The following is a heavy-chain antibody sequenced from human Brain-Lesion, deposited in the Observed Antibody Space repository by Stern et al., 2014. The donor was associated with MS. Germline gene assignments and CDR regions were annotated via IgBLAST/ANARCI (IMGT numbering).Heavy chain of an antibody. J-gene: IGHJ4*02. D-gene: IGHD3-22*01. CDR3: ARDDHRDSSGHYAPFDY. Sequence: VQLVESGAEVKKPGASVKVSCKASGYTFIRYAMQWVRQAPGQRLEWMGRINGVDDKTKYSHKFQGRVTITRDTSANTVYMELSSLRSEDTDVYYCARDDHRDSSGHYAPFDYWGQGTRVTVSS. V-gene: IGHV1-3*01. CDR2: INGVDDKT. CDR1: GYTFIRYA.